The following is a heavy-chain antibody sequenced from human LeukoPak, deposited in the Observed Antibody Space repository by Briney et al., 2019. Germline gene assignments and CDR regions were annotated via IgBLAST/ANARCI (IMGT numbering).Heavy chain of an antibody. CDR3: ARGPDIVVVVAAQWFDP. J-gene: IGHJ5*02. Sequence: PLETLSLTCTVSGYSLSSGYYWGWIRQPPGKGLEWIGRIYHSGSTYYTPSLKSGATIPVDTSKNQFSPKLSSVTAADTAVYYCARGPDIVVVVAAQWFDPWGQGNLVTVSS. CDR2: IYHSGST. D-gene: IGHD2-15*01. V-gene: IGHV4-38-2*02. CDR1: GYSLSSGYY.